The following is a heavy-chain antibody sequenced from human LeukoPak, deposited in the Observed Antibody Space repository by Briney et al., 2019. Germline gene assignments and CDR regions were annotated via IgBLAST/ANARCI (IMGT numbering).Heavy chain of an antibody. Sequence: ASVKVSCKASGGTFSSYAISWVRQATGQGLEWMGWMNPNSGNTGYAQKFQGRVTMTRNTSISTAYMELSSLRSEDTAVYYCAKSDYDILTGTDDAFDIWGQGTMVTVSS. V-gene: IGHV1-8*02. J-gene: IGHJ3*02. CDR2: MNPNSGNT. D-gene: IGHD3-9*01. CDR3: AKSDYDILTGTDDAFDI. CDR1: GGTFSSYA.